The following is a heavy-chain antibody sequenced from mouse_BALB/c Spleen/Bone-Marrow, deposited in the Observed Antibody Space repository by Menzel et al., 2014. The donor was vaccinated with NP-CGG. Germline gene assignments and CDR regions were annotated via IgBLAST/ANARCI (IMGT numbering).Heavy chain of an antibody. V-gene: IGHV2-9*02. CDR3: ASPYYYGSSLDY. Sequence: VMLVESGSGLVAPSQSLSITCTVSGFSLTSYGVHWVRQPPGKGLEWLGVIWAGGSTNYNSALMSRLSISKDNSKSQVFLKMNSLQTDDTAMYYCASPYYYGSSLDYWGQGTTLTVSS. D-gene: IGHD1-1*01. CDR1: GFSLTSYG. J-gene: IGHJ2*01. CDR2: IWAGGST.